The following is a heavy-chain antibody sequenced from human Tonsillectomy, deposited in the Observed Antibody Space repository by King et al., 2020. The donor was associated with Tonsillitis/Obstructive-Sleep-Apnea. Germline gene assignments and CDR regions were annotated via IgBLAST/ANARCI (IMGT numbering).Heavy chain of an antibody. CDR1: GFTFSSYA. J-gene: IGHJ6*03. D-gene: IGHD6-13*01. Sequence: VQLVESGGGVVQPGRSLTLSSAASGFTFSSYAMHWVRQAPGKGLEWVALISYDGSGKYYADSVKGRFTISRDNSKNTLYLQMNNLRAEDTAVYYCARGDRYSSSWYYFYMDVWGKGTTVTVSS. CDR3: ARGDRYSSSWYYFYMDV. V-gene: IGHV3-30*04. CDR2: ISYDGSGK.